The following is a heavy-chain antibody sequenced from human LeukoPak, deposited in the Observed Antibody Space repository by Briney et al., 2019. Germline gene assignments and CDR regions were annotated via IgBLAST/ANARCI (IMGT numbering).Heavy chain of an antibody. D-gene: IGHD3-10*01. CDR1: GFTFSNYA. V-gene: IGHV3-23*01. CDR3: AKGYGSATFSELDY. CDR2: ISGSGNT. J-gene: IGHJ4*02. Sequence: GGSLRLSCAASGFTFSNYAMTWVRQAPGKGLEWVSGISGSGNTYYADSVKGRSTISRDNSKNTLYLQMNSLRAEDTAVYYCAKGYGSATFSELDYWGQGTLVTVSS.